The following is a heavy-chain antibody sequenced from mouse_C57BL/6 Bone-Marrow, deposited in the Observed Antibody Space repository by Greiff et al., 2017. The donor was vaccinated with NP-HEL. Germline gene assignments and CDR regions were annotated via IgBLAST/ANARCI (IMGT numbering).Heavy chain of an antibody. CDR3: ARHVMDY. V-gene: IGHV5-6*01. J-gene: IGHJ4*01. CDR2: ISSGGSYT. CDR1: GFTFSSYG. Sequence: EVQLQQSGGDLVKPGGSLKLSCAASGFTFSSYGMSWVRQTPDKRLEWVATISSGGSYTYYPDSVKGRFTISRDNAKNTLYLQMSSLKSEDTAMYYCARHVMDYWGQGTSVTVSS.